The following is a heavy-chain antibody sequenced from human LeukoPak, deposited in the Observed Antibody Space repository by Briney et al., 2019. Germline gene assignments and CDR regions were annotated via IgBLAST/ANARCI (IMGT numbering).Heavy chain of an antibody. J-gene: IGHJ4*02. V-gene: IGHV4-30-2*01. Sequence: PSETLSLTCAVSGGSISSGGYSWSWIRQPPGKGLEWIGYIYHSGSTYYNPSLKSRVTISVDRSKNQFSLKLSSVTAADTAVYYCARFGQQLARFDYWGQGILVTVSS. CDR2: IYHSGST. D-gene: IGHD6-13*01. CDR3: ARFGQQLARFDY. CDR1: GGSISSGGYS.